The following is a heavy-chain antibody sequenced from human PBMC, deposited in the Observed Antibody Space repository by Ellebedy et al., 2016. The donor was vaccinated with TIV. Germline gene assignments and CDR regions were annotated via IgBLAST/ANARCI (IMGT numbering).Heavy chain of an antibody. CDR1: GGTFSSYA. V-gene: IGHV1-69*13. D-gene: IGHD4-11*01. J-gene: IGHJ6*02. CDR2: IIPIFGTA. CDR3: ASRHTETGRYGMDV. Sequence: SVKVSXXASGGTFSSYAISWVRQAPGQGLEWMGGIIPIFGTANYAQKFQGRVTITADESTSTAYMELSSLRSEDTAVYYCASRHTETGRYGMDVWGQGTTVTVSS.